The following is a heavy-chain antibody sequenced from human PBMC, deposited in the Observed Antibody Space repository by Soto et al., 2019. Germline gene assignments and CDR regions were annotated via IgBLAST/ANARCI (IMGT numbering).Heavy chain of an antibody. D-gene: IGHD3-16*01. Sequence: EVQLLESGGGLVQPGGSLRLSCVGSGFTFINYAMNWVRQTPGKGLAWVSGISGGGDRTFDADSVKGRFIISRDNSKNTVNLQMNSLRADDTAVYYCARKVLGSTSRPDWWYFDLWGRGTLVTVSS. CDR1: GFTFINYA. CDR2: ISGGGDRT. CDR3: ARKVLGSTSRPDWWYFDL. V-gene: IGHV3-23*01. J-gene: IGHJ2*01.